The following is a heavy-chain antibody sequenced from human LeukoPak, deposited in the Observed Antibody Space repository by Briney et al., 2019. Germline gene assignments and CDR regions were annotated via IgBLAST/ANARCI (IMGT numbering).Heavy chain of an antibody. V-gene: IGHV3-43*02. CDR2: ISANGLTT. CDR1: GFSLDDYP. J-gene: IGHJ5*02. D-gene: IGHD4-17*01. CDR3: AALEYGDPKWFDP. Sequence: PGESLRLSCAISGFSLDDYPLHWVRQVPGKGLEWVSLISANGLTTYYADSVKGRFTISRDNGNSSLYLQMNSLRTDDTGFYYCAALEYGDPKWFDPWGQGTLVTVSS.